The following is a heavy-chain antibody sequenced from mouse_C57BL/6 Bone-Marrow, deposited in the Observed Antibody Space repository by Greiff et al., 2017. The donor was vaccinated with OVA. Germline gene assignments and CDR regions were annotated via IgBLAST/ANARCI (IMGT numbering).Heavy chain of an antibody. J-gene: IGHJ2*01. CDR1: GYTFTNYW. V-gene: IGHV1-63*01. CDR2: IYPGGGYT. Sequence: QVQLKQSGAELVRPGTSVKMSCKASGYTFTNYWIGWAKQRPGHGLEWIGDIYPGGGYTNYNEKSKGKATLTADKSSSTAYMQFSSLTSEDSAIYYCARSGGYFDYWGQGTTLTVSS. CDR3: ARSGGYFDY.